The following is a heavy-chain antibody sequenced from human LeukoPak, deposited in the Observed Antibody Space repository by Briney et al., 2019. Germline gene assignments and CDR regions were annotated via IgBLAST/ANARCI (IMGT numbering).Heavy chain of an antibody. D-gene: IGHD3-22*01. CDR1: GGSLIGAY. V-gene: IGHV4-34*01. Sequence: PSETLSLTCAVYGGSLIGAYGGWVPRPPGKGLEWIGEINHSESTNYNPSLKSRVTISVDTSKNQFSLKLSSVTAADTAVYYCARDYDSSGYRLNWFDPWGQGTLVTVSS. J-gene: IGHJ5*02. CDR2: INHSEST. CDR3: ARDYDSSGYRLNWFDP.